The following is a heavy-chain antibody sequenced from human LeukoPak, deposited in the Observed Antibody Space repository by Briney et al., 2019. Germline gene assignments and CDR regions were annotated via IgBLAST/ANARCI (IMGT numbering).Heavy chain of an antibody. CDR3: ARGGGYYQQSAFDI. Sequence: GASVKVSCEASGGTFSSYAISWVRQAPGQGLEWMGGIIPIFGTANYAQKFQGRVTITTDESTSTAYMELSSLRSEDTAVYYCARGGGYYQQSAFDIWGQGTMVTVSS. CDR2: IIPIFGTA. V-gene: IGHV1-69*05. J-gene: IGHJ3*02. D-gene: IGHD3-22*01. CDR1: GGTFSSYA.